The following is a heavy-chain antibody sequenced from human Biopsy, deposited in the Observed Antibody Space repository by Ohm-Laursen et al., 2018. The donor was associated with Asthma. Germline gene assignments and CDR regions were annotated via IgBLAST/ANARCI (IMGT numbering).Heavy chain of an antibody. D-gene: IGHD3-10*01. V-gene: IGHV1-46*01. CDR2: TSPSGGST. CDR3: TRSWVDYSFDY. Sequence: GASVKVSCKASGYTFTSYYMHWVRQAPGQGLEWMGITSPSGGSTSYAQKFQGRVTMTRDTSTSTVYMELSSLRSEDTAIYYCTRSWVDYSFDYWGQGTLVAVSS. J-gene: IGHJ4*02. CDR1: GYTFTSYY.